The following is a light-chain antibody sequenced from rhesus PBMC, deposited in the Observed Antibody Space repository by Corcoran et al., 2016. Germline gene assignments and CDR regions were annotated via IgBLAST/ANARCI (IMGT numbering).Light chain of an antibody. V-gene: IGKV1-21*01. CDR2: KSS. CDR3: LQYNNRPYT. CDR1: QGISSW. J-gene: IGKJ2*01. Sequence: DIQMTQSPSSLSASVGDTVTITCQASQGISSWLAWYQQKPGKGPKLLIFKSSSLQSGVPSRFSGSGFGTDFTLTISSRQPEDFATYSCLQYNNRPYTFGQGTKVEIK.